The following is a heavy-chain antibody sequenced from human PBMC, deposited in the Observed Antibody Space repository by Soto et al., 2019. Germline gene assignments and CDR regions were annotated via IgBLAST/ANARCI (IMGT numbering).Heavy chain of an antibody. CDR1: GFTFSDYY. V-gene: IGHV3-11*01. D-gene: IGHD3-3*01. Sequence: QVQLVEPGGGLVKPGGSLRLSCAASGFTFSDYYMSWIRQAPGKGLEWVSYISSSGSTLYYAASVKGRFTISRDNANNSLYLQMNSLRAEDTAVYYCARWNYDPSHFDYWGQGTLLTVSS. CDR2: ISSSGSTL. CDR3: ARWNYDPSHFDY. J-gene: IGHJ4*02.